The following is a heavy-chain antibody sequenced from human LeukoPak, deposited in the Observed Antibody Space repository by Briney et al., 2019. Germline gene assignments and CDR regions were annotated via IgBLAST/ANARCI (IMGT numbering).Heavy chain of an antibody. V-gene: IGHV3-48*04. J-gene: IGHJ4*02. CDR2: VSSSSNII. CDR1: GFTFSSFS. Sequence: GGSLRLSCAASGFTFSSFSMNWARQAPGKGLEWVSFVSSSSNIIHYADSVKGRFTISRDNAKNSLYLQMSGLRAEDTAVYYCARDFKARGYDNDYWGQGTLVTVSS. CDR3: ARDFKARGYDNDY. D-gene: IGHD5-12*01.